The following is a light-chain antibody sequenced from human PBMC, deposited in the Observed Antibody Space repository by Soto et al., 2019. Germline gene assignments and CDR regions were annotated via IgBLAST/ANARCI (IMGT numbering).Light chain of an antibody. V-gene: IGKV3-20*01. CDR1: QSISGTY. Sequence: MVLPQSPGTLSLSPGERATFSCRASQSISGTYLAWYQQRPGQAPRLLIYDISNRATGIPDRFSGSGSGADFTLTISRLEPEDFAVYYCQQYGTSPQTFGQGTRLEIK. CDR3: QQYGTSPQT. CDR2: DIS. J-gene: IGKJ5*01.